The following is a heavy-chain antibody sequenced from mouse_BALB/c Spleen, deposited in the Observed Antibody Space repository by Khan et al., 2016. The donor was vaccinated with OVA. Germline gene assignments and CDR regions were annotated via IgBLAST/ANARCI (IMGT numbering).Heavy chain of an antibody. D-gene: IGHD2-1*01. CDR2: ISCYSGAT. J-gene: IGHJ4*01. CDR1: GYSFTGYY. CDR3: ARGNLYAMDY. Sequence: LVKTGTSVKISCKASGYSFTGYYMHWVKQSHGTSLEWIGYISCYSGATRYNQTFKGKATFTVDTSSSTANMQFNSLTSEDSAVYFCARGNLYAMDYWGQGTSVIVSS. V-gene: IGHV1S34*01.